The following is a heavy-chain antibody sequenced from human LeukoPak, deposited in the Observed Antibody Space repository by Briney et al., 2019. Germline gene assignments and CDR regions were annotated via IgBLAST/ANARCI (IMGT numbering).Heavy chain of an antibody. CDR1: GGSISSYY. J-gene: IGHJ4*02. V-gene: IGHV4-59*01. CDR2: IYYSGST. CDR3: ARVSIARDYFDY. D-gene: IGHD6-6*01. Sequence: SETLSLTCTVSGGSISSYYWSWIRQPPGKGLEWIGYIYYSGSTNYNPSLKSRVTISVDTSKNQFSLKLSSVTAADTAVYYCARVSIARDYFDYWGQGTLVTVSS.